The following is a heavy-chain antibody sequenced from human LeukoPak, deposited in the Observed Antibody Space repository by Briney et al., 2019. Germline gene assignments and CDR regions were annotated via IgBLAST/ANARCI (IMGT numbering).Heavy chain of an antibody. CDR2: IYHSGRT. D-gene: IGHD6-19*01. J-gene: IGHJ4*02. CDR1: GDSISSSNW. V-gene: IGHV4-4*02. CDR3: ARGLVIAVAGWGPWGLPPAGYDY. Sequence: PSETLSLTCTVSGDSISSSNWWSWVRQPPGKGLEWIGEIYHSGRTNYNPSLKSRLTILVEKSKNQFSLKLSSVTAADTAVYYCARGLVIAVAGWGPWGLPPAGYDYWGQGTLVTVSS.